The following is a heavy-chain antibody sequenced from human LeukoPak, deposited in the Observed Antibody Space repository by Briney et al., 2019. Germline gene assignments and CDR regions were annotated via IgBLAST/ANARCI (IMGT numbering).Heavy chain of an antibody. CDR2: IIPIFGTA. D-gene: IGHD6-6*01. CDR1: GGTFSSYA. V-gene: IGHV1-69*13. CDR3: AGGGIAARPAGLYYYYMDV. J-gene: IGHJ6*03. Sequence: SVKVSCKASGGTFSSYAISWVRQAPGQGLEWMGGIIPIFGTANYAQKFQGRVTITADESTSTAYMELSSLRSEDTAVYYCAGGGIAARPAGLYYYYMDVWGKGTTVTVSS.